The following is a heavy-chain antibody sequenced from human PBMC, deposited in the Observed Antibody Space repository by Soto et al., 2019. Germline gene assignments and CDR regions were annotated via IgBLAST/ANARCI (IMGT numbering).Heavy chain of an antibody. Sequence: QITLKESGPPLVKPTQTLTLTCTFSGFSLSTSGVGVGWIRQPPGKALEWLALIYWDDDKRYSPSLKSRLTITKDTSKSQVVLTLTNMDPVDTATYYCAHFSYASGSFPLFDYWGQGALVAVSS. V-gene: IGHV2-5*02. CDR3: AHFSYASGSFPLFDY. CDR1: GFSLSTSGVG. J-gene: IGHJ4*02. D-gene: IGHD3-10*01. CDR2: IYWDDDK.